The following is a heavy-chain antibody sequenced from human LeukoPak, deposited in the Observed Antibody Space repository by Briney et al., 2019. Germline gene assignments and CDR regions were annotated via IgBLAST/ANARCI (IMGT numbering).Heavy chain of an antibody. V-gene: IGHV1-18*01. CDR2: ISAYNGNT. D-gene: IGHD3-22*01. Sequence: ASVKVSCKASGYTFTSYGISWVRQAPGQGLEWMGWISAYNGNTNYAQKLQGRVTMTTDTSTSTAYMELRSLRSDDTAVYYCARDYYYDSSGSFDYWGQGTLSPSPQ. J-gene: IGHJ4*02. CDR3: ARDYYYDSSGSFDY. CDR1: GYTFTSYG.